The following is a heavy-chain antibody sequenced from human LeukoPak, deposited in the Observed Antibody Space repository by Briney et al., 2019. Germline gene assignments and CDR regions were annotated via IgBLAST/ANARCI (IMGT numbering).Heavy chain of an antibody. J-gene: IGHJ5*02. CDR3: ARGPPHTIFGVVRWFDP. CDR1: GGTFSSYA. D-gene: IGHD3-3*01. Sequence: GASVKVSCKASGGTFSSYAISWVRQAPGQGLEWMGGIIPIFGTANYAQKFQGRVTITTDESTSTAYMELSSLRSEDTAVYYCARGPPHTIFGVVRWFDPWGQGTLVTVSS. CDR2: IIPIFGTA. V-gene: IGHV1-69*05.